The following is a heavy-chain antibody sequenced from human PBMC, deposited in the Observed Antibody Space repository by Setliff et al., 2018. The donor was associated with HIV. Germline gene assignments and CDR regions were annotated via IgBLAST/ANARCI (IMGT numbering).Heavy chain of an antibody. J-gene: IGHJ6*03. CDR1: GDSISNYY. CDR3: ARLNDGFYYYYYMDV. D-gene: IGHD2-2*03. Sequence: LSLTCTVSGDSISNYYWSWVRQPPGKGLEWIGYIYTTGSTNYNPSLKSRVTMSVDTSKNQFSLKLSSVTAADTAVYYCARLNDGFYYYYYMDVWGKGTTVTVSS. CDR2: IYTTGST. V-gene: IGHV4-4*09.